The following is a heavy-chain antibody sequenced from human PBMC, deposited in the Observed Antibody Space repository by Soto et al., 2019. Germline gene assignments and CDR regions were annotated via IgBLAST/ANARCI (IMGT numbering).Heavy chain of an antibody. CDR1: GFTFSSYA. CDR3: AKPYFYVSSGYVN. Sequence: PGGSLRLSCAASGFTFSSYAMSWVRQAPGKGLEWVSAISGSGGSTYYADSVKGRFTISRDSSKNTLYLQMDSLRAEDTAVYYCAKPYFYVSSGYVNWGQGTLVTVSS. V-gene: IGHV3-23*01. J-gene: IGHJ4*02. CDR2: ISGSGGST. D-gene: IGHD3-22*01.